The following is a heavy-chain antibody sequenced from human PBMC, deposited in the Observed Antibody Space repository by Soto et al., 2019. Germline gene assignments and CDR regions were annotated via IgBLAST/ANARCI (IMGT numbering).Heavy chain of an antibody. J-gene: IGHJ4*02. CDR3: AHRLGYYDSSGYLDY. Sequence: GLDLEWLALIYWNDDKRYSPSLKSRLTITKDTSKNQVVLTMTNMDPVDTATYYCAHRLGYYDSSGYLDYWGQGTLVTVSS. V-gene: IGHV2-5*01. CDR2: IYWNDDK. D-gene: IGHD3-22*01.